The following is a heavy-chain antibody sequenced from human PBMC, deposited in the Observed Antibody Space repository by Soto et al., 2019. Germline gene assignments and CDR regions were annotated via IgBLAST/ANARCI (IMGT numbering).Heavy chain of an antibody. CDR2: IIPIFGTA. CDR3: ARDGYYYDSSGYYSGAFDI. J-gene: IGHJ3*02. Sequence: SVKVSCKASGGTFSSYAISWVRQAPGQGLEWMGGIIPIFGTANYAQKFQGRVTITADESTSTAYMELSSLRSEDTAVYYCARDGYYYDSSGYYSGAFDIWGQGTMVTVSS. CDR1: GGTFSSYA. D-gene: IGHD3-22*01. V-gene: IGHV1-69*13.